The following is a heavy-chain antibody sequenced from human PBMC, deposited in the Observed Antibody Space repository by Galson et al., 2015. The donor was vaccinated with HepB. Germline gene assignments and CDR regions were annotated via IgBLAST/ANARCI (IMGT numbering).Heavy chain of an antibody. J-gene: IGHJ3*02. V-gene: IGHV3-9*01. D-gene: IGHD3-10*01. CDR1: GFTFEDAA. CDR2: ISWNGDTK. CDR3: VRDTEELLLKTGAFDM. Sequence: SLRLSCAASGFTFEDAAMHWVRHAPGKGLEWVSGISWNGDTKHYADSVKGRFTISRDNAKNSLYLQMNSLRIDDTALYYCVRDTEELLLKTGAFDMWGQGTMVTVSS.